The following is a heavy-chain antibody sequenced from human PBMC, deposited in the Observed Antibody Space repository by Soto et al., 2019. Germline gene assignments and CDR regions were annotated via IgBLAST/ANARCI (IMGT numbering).Heavy chain of an antibody. Sequence: QVLLVQSGADVKKPGASVKVSCKTSGYTFTEFDINWVRQAPGQGLEWMGWMNTNTGNTGYAQKFQGRVTMTRDTALSTAYRELRRLRSEGPAVYLCARVVRLCGGHAGYWGQGNRVTVSS. J-gene: IGHJ4*02. V-gene: IGHV1-8*01. CDR1: GYTFTEFD. CDR3: ARVVRLCGGHAGY. CDR2: MNTNTGNT. D-gene: IGHD2-21*01.